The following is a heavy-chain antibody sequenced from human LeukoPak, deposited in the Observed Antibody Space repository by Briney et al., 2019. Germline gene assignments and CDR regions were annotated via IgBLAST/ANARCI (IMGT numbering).Heavy chain of an antibody. D-gene: IGHD6-19*01. CDR2: ISYDGSNK. J-gene: IGHJ4*02. Sequence: GGSLRLSCAASGFTFSSYAMHWVRQAPGKGLEWVAVISYDGSNKYYADSVKGRFTISRDNSKNTLYLQMNSLRAEDTAVYYCARDADYSSGWLFDYWGQGTLVTVSS. V-gene: IGHV3-30-3*01. CDR3: ARDADYSSGWLFDY. CDR1: GFTFSSYA.